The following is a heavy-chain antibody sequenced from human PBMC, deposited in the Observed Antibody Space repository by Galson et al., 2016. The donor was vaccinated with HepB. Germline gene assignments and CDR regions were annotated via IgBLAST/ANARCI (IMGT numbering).Heavy chain of an antibody. D-gene: IGHD3-22*01. V-gene: IGHV1-69*13. Sequence: SVKVSCKASGGTFRNYAFTWVRQAPGHGLEWMGGIIPLFATALYAQKFQGRVTINADESASTAYMELSSLRSDDTAVYYCARAQYYYDSSGEVRTKEERNWGQGTLVTVSS. CDR3: ARAQYYYDSSGEVRTKEERN. CDR1: GGTFRNYA. J-gene: IGHJ4*02. CDR2: IIPLFATA.